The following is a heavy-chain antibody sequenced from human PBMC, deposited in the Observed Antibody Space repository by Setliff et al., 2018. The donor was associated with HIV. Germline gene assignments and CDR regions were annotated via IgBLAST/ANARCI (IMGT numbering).Heavy chain of an antibody. D-gene: IGHD6-19*01. Sequence: PSETLSLTCTVSGGSISSYYWSWIRQPAGKGLEWIGRIYTSGSTNYNPSLKSRVTISVDTSKNQFSLKLSSVTAADTAVYYCARLRREEQWLVRGWFDPWGQGTLVTVSS. CDR2: IYTSGST. CDR3: ARLRREEQWLVRGWFDP. V-gene: IGHV4-4*07. CDR1: GGSISSYY. J-gene: IGHJ5*02.